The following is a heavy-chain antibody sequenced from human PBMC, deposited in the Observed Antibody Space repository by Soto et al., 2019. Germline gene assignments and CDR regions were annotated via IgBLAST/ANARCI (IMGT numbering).Heavy chain of an antibody. CDR2: IYPANSDT. CDR3: ATSEGCSSSWSFDS. Sequence: PGESLKISCEGSGYNFAASWIAWLRQMPGKGPVWMGIIYPANSDTRYNPSFRGQVTISADKSINTAFLQWDSLRASDSAMYYCATSEGCSSSWSFDSWGQGTLVTVS. D-gene: IGHD3-10*02. V-gene: IGHV5-51*01. CDR1: GYNFAASW. J-gene: IGHJ4*02.